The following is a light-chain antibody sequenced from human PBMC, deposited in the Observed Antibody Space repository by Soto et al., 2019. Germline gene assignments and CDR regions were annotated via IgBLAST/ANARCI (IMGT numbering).Light chain of an antibody. CDR1: QSIRPW. J-gene: IGKJ1*01. Sequence: DIQMTQSPSTLSASIGDRVTITCRASQSIRPWLAWYQQKPGKAPNLLVYDASSLESGVPSRFSGSGSGTESTLTISRLQPDDFATYYCQQYNTYSTFGQGTKVEIK. V-gene: IGKV1-5*01. CDR2: DAS. CDR3: QQYNTYST.